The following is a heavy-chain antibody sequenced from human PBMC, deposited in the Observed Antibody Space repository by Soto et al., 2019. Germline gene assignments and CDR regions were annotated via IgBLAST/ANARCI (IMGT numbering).Heavy chain of an antibody. V-gene: IGHV4-59*08. D-gene: IGHD2-15*01. CDR1: GGSMISYY. Sequence: XXTLSLPFTVSGGSMISYYWRWIRQPPGRGLEWIGFIYYAGSTKYNPSLNSRVTISVDTSKNQFSLKLSYVTAADTAVYYCARCASSCSLGFWGQGTLVTVSS. CDR2: IYYAGST. J-gene: IGHJ4*02. CDR3: ARCASSCSLGF.